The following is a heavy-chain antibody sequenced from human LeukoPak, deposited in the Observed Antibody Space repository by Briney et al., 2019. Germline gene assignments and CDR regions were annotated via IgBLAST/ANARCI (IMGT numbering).Heavy chain of an antibody. D-gene: IGHD3-10*01. Sequence: SETLSLTCAVYGGSFSGYYWSWIRQPPGKGLEWIGEINHSGSTNYNPSLKSRVTISVDTSKNQFSLKLSSVTAADTAVYYCARRGGYYYGSGSYRNWFDPWGQGTMVTVSS. CDR2: INHSGST. CDR1: GGSFSGYY. J-gene: IGHJ5*02. CDR3: ARRGGYYYGSGSYRNWFDP. V-gene: IGHV4-34*01.